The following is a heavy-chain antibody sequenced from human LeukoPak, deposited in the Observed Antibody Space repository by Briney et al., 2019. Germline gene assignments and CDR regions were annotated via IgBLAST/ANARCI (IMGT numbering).Heavy chain of an antibody. Sequence: GGSLRLSCAASGFTFSSYSMNWVRQAPGKGLEWVSSISSSSSYIYYADSVKGRFTISRDNAKNSLYLQMNSLRAEDTAVYYCASDSSGSYWGNDAFDIWGQGTMVTVSS. D-gene: IGHD1-26*01. J-gene: IGHJ3*02. CDR3: ASDSSGSYWGNDAFDI. CDR2: ISSSSSYI. V-gene: IGHV3-21*01. CDR1: GFTFSSYS.